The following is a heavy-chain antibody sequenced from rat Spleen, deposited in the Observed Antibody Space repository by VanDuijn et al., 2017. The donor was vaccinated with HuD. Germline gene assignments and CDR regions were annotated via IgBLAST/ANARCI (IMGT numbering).Heavy chain of an antibody. CDR1: GFTFSDYY. J-gene: IGHJ2*01. CDR2: ILYDGSNT. CDR3: ARPTTGIPFNY. D-gene: IGHD1-9*01. Sequence: EVQLVESGGGLVQPGRSLKLSCAASGFTFSDYYMAWVRQAPTKGLEWVAAILYDGSNTYYRDSVKGRFTVSRDNAKSTLYLQMDSLRSEDTAIYYCARPTTGIPFNYWGQGVMVTVSS. V-gene: IGHV5S10*01.